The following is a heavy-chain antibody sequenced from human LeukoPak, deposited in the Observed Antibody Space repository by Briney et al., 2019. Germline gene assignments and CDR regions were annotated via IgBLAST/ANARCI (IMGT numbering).Heavy chain of an antibody. J-gene: IGHJ4*02. CDR1: GYTFTSYG. CDR3: ARHGIAVVDY. D-gene: IGHD6-19*01. CDR2: ISVYNGDT. V-gene: IGHV1-18*01. Sequence: ASVNVSCKASGYTFTSYGISWVRQAPGQGRAWMGWISVYNGDTNYAQKFQGRVTMTTDTSTSTDYMELRSLRSDDTAVYYCARHGIAVVDYWGQGTLVTVSS.